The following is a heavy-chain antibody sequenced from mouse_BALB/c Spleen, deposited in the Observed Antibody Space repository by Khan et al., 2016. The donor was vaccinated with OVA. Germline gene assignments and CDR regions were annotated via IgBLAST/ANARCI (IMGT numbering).Heavy chain of an antibody. CDR1: GYTFTSYW. D-gene: IGHD2-1*01. CDR2: IFPGTDTT. V-gene: IGHV1S132*01. J-gene: IGHJ3*01. CDR3: ARGYFGNYEFAY. Sequence: VQLQESGAELVKPGASVKLSCKTSGYTFTSYWIQWVKQRPGQGLGWIGQIFPGTDTTYYNENFKGKATLTVDTSSNTAYMQFSSLTSEDSAGYFCARGYFGNYEFAYWGQGTLVTVSP.